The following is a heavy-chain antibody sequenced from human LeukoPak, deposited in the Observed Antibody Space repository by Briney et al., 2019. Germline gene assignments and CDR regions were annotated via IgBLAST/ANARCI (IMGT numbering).Heavy chain of an antibody. V-gene: IGHV4-4*09. CDR2: IYTSGST. D-gene: IGHD3-3*01. J-gene: IGHJ4*02. Sequence: SETLSLTCTVSGGSISSYYWSWIRQPPGKGLEWIGYIYTSGSTNYNPSLKSRVTISVDTSKNQFSLKLSSVTAADTAVYYCARQQYDFWSGYLFDYWGQGTLATVSS. CDR1: GGSISSYY. CDR3: ARQQYDFWSGYLFDY.